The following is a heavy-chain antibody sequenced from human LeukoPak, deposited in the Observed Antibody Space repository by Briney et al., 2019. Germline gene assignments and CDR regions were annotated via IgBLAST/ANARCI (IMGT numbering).Heavy chain of an antibody. CDR3: AREGYCSSISCYTFDY. CDR2: ISAYNGNT. CDR1: GYTFTSYG. V-gene: IGHV1-18*01. J-gene: IGHJ4*02. D-gene: IGHD2-2*02. Sequence: ASVKVSCKASGYTFTSYGISWVRQAPGQGLEWMGWISAYNGNTNYAQKLQGRVTMTTDTSTSTAYMELRSLRSDDTAVYYCAREGYCSSISCYTFDYWGQGTLVTVSS.